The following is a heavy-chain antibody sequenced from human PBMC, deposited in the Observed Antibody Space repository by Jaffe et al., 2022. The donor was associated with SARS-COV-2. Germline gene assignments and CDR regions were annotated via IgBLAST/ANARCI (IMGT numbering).Heavy chain of an antibody. CDR2: IIPVSNTA. Sequence: QVQLVQSGAEVKKPGSSVKVSCKVSGGTFSTYAISWVRQAPGQGLEWMGRIIPVSNTANYAQMFQGRVTITADESTRTVYLELSSLRSEDTAVYYCARAGGGASDTSAFYYYWGQGTLVIVSS. D-gene: IGHD3-22*01. J-gene: IGHJ4*02. CDR1: GGTFSTYA. V-gene: IGHV1-69*01. CDR3: ARAGGGASDTSAFYYY.